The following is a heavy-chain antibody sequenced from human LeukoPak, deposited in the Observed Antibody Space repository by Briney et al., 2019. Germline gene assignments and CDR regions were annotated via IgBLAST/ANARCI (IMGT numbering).Heavy chain of an antibody. CDR3: AKDRDCCSSTGCYWDY. Sequence: PGGSLRLSCAASGFTFRTYAMTWVRQAPGKGLEWVSGISGSGESTYYADSVKGRFTVSRDNSKNTVYLQMNSLTAEDTAVYFCAKDRDCCSSTGCYWDYWGQGTLVTVSS. J-gene: IGHJ4*02. CDR2: ISGSGEST. D-gene: IGHD2-2*01. V-gene: IGHV3-23*01. CDR1: GFTFRTYA.